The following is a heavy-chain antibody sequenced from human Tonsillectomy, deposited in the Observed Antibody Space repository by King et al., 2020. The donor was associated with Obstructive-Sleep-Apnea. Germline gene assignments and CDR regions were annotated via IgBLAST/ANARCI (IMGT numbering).Heavy chain of an antibody. Sequence: QLVQSGGGLVQPGGSLRLSCAASGFTFSSYAMTWVRQAPGKGLEWVSAISASGGSPYYADSVRGRFTISRDNSKSTLYLQMNSLRAEDTAVYYCAKLVALRDTYFDYWGQGTLVTVSS. CDR3: AKLVALRDTYFDY. V-gene: IGHV3-23*04. J-gene: IGHJ4*02. D-gene: IGHD5-12*01. CDR2: ISASGGSP. CDR1: GFTFSSYA.